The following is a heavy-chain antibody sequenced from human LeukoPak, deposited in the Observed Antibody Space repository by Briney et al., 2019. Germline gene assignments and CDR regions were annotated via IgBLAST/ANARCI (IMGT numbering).Heavy chain of an antibody. Sequence: RSGGSLRLSCAASGFNFSDFWMTWVRQIPGKGLQWVANIKEDGGEEYHVDSVKGRFAISRDNSKNTLYLQMNSLRAEDTAVYYCARDFSPRGSGSYPFDYWGQGTLVTVSS. CDR2: IKEDGGEE. D-gene: IGHD3-10*01. J-gene: IGHJ4*02. CDR3: ARDFSPRGSGSYPFDY. V-gene: IGHV3-7*01. CDR1: GFNFSDFW.